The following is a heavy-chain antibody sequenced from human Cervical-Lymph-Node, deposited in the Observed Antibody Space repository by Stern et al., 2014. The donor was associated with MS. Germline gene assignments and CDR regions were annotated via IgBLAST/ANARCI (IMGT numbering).Heavy chain of an antibody. CDR2: ISSSSSYI. CDR3: ARDPITMVRGVFY. D-gene: IGHD3-10*01. V-gene: IGHV3-21*01. CDR1: GFTFSSYS. J-gene: IGHJ4*02. Sequence: QLVESGGGLVKPGGSLRLSCAASGFTFSSYSMNWVRQATGKGLEWVSSISSSSSYIYYADSVKGRFTISRDNAKNSLYLQMNSLRAEDTAVYYCARDPITMVRGVFYWGQGTLVTVSS.